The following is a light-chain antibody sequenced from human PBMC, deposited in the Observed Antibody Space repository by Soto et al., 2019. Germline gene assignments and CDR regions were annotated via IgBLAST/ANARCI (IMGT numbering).Light chain of an antibody. CDR1: QSVSSN. Sequence: EIVMTQSPATLSVSPGERATLSCRASQSVSSNLAWYQHKPGQAPRLLIYGASTRATGIPARFSGSGSGTEFTLTIRSLQSEDFAVYYCQQYNNWPFTFGPGTKVDIK. J-gene: IGKJ3*01. V-gene: IGKV3-15*01. CDR3: QQYNNWPFT. CDR2: GAS.